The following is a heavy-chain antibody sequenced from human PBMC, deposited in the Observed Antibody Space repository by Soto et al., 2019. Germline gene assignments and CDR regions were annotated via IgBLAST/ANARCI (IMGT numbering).Heavy chain of an antibody. CDR2: IYYSGGT. J-gene: IGHJ6*02. Sequence: SETLSLTCTVSGGSISSGGYYWSWIRQHPGKGLEWIGYIYYSGGTYYNPSLKSRVTISVDTSKNQFSLKLSSVTAADTAVYYCARDRVPAANYYYYGMDVWGQGTTVTVSS. D-gene: IGHD2-2*01. CDR3: ARDRVPAANYYYYGMDV. V-gene: IGHV4-31*03. CDR1: GGSISSGGYY.